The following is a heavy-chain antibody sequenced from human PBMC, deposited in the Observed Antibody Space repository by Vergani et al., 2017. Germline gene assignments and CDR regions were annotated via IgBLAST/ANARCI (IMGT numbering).Heavy chain of an antibody. CDR1: GFTFSGSA. J-gene: IGHJ3*01. V-gene: IGHV3-73*02. D-gene: IGHD5-24*01. CDR2: IRSKANDYAT. CDR3: VRDVRVSRT. Sequence: EELLVQSGGGLVQPGGSLKLSCVASGFTFSGSAIHWVRQSSGKGLEWLGRIRSKANDYATEYSVSVRGRFTISRDNAKNSLYLDMSSLRAEDTAVYYCVRDVRVSRTWGQGTLVAVSS.